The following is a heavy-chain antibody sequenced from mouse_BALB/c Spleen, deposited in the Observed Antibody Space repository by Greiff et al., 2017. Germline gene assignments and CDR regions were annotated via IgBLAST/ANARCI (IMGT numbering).Heavy chain of an antibody. CDR3: ARGGYVYDGGQVYAMDY. D-gene: IGHD2-2*01. CDR2: INPYNDGT. J-gene: IGHJ4*01. Sequence: EVQLQQSGPELVKPGASVKMSCKASGYTFTSYVMHWVKQKPGQGLEWIGYINPYNDGTKYNEKFKGKATLTSDKSSSTAYMELSSLTSEDSAVYYCARGGYVYDGGQVYAMDYWGQGTSVTVSS. V-gene: IGHV1-14*01. CDR1: GYTFTSYV.